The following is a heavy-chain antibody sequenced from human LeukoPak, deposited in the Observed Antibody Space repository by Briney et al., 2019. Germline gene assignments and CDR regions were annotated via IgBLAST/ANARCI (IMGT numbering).Heavy chain of an antibody. J-gene: IGHJ4*02. CDR2: IYYSGST. CDR3: AKVSDRDSSGYYWGFEY. Sequence: SGTLSLTCTVSGGSISDYYWSWIRQPPGKGLECIWYIYYSGSTNYNPSLKSRLTISVDTSRNQFSLKLTSVTAADTAVYYRAKVSDRDSSGYYWGFEYWGKGTLVTVSS. D-gene: IGHD3-22*01. V-gene: IGHV4-59*08. CDR1: GGSISDYY.